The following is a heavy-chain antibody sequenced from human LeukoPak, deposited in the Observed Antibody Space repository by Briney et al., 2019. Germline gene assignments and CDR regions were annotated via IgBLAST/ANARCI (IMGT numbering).Heavy chain of an antibody. V-gene: IGHV3-48*03. CDR1: GFTFSSCE. D-gene: IGHD6-13*01. J-gene: IGHJ5*02. CDR2: ISSSGSTI. Sequence: GSLRRSCAASGFTFSSCEMNWFRQAPGKGLEWVSYISSSGSTIYYADSVKGRFTTSRDNAKNSLYLQMNSLRAEDTAVYYCAREAIAAAFDPWGQGTLVTVSS. CDR3: AREAIAAAFDP.